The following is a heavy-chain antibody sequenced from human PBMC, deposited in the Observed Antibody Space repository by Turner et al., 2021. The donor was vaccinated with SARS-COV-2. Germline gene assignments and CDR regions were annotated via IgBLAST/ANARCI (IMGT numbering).Heavy chain of an antibody. CDR3: ASPHEGYYGMDV. J-gene: IGHJ6*02. CDR1: AFTFSEYY. V-gene: IGHV3-11*01. CDR2: ISISGSTK. Sequence: QVQLVESGGCLVKPGWALRLSCAASAFTFSEYYMSWIRQVPGKGLEWISYISISGSTKYYADSVKCRFTISRNNAKNSLYLQMNSLRAEDTAVYYCASPHEGYYGMDVWGQGTTVTVSS.